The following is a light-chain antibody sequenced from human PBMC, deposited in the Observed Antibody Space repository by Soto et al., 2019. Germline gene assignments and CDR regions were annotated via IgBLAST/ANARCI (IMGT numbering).Light chain of an antibody. V-gene: IGKV3-20*01. J-gene: IGKJ4*01. CDR1: QSINSNY. Sequence: EIVLTQSPGTLSLSPGERATLSCGASQSINSNYLAWYQRKPGQAPRLLIYDTSNRATGVPDRFSGSGSGTDFTLTINSLEPEDFAVYYCQQYGTSPRTFGGGTKVEIK. CDR3: QQYGTSPRT. CDR2: DTS.